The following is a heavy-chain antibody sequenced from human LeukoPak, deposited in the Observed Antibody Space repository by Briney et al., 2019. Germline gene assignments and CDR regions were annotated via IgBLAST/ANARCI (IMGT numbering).Heavy chain of an antibody. CDR1: GFTFSSYE. J-gene: IGHJ4*02. V-gene: IGHV3-48*03. CDR2: ISGSGSTI. CDR3: VSAYGGLLDY. D-gene: IGHD3-16*01. Sequence: GGSLRLSCVASGFTFSSYEMICVRHAPGKGLEWISYISGSGSTIFYADSVKGLFTISRHNAGKSLYLQKNSLRAEDTSIYYCVSAYGGLLDYWGQGTLVTVSS.